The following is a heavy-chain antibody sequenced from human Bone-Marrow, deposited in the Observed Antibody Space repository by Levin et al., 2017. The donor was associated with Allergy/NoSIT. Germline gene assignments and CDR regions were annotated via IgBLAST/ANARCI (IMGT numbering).Heavy chain of an antibody. J-gene: IGHJ4*01. V-gene: IGHV4-59*12. D-gene: IGHD5-12*01. CDR2: IYHTGST. CDR1: GGSISIYY. CDR3: GILTGYDARANFEY. Sequence: SETLSITCTVSGGSISIYYWTWIRQSPGKGLEWIGYIYHTGSTNYNPSLKSRVTISVDTSRDQFSLNLTSVTAADTAVYYCGILTGYDARANFEYWGHGMLVTVSS.